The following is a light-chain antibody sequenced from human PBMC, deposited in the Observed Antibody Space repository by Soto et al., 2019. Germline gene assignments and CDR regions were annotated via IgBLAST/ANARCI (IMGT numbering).Light chain of an antibody. J-gene: IGLJ2*01. Sequence: QSVLTQPPSASGTPGQRVTISCSGSSSDIGSNYVYWYQQLPGTAPKLLIYRNNQRPSGVPDRFSGSKSGTSASLAISGLRSEDEADYLCAAWDDSLSGRGVFGGGTKLTVL. CDR2: RNN. V-gene: IGLV1-47*01. CDR3: AAWDDSLSGRGV. CDR1: SSDIGSNY.